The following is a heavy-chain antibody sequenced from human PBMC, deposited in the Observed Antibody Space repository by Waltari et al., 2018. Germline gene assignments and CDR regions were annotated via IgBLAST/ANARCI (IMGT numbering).Heavy chain of an antibody. CDR2: YSGK. D-gene: IGHD4-17*01. Sequence: QVQLQESGPGLVRPSETLSLTSRVFGGSLSGYYWSWIRQPPGKGLEWIGYSGKKYNPSLRSRVTISLDTSKNQFSLELTSVTTADTAVYYCVRSYTETTTPIAGYWGQGILVTVSS. CDR3: VRSYTETTTPIAGY. J-gene: IGHJ4*02. V-gene: IGHV4-59*01. CDR1: GGSLSGYY.